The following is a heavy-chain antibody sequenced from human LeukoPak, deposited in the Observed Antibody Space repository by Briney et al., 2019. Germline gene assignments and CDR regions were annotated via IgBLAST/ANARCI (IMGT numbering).Heavy chain of an antibody. J-gene: IGHJ3*02. CDR1: GFSFSSYD. D-gene: IGHD1-26*01. V-gene: IGHV3-23*01. Sequence: GGSLRLSSAASGFSFSSYDMSWVRHAPGKGLEWVSGIRGSGGSTFYADSVKGRFTTSRDNSKNTLNLQMNSLRAEDTAVYYCAKSQLVGATYALEIWGQGTMVTVSS. CDR2: IRGSGGST. CDR3: AKSQLVGATYALEI.